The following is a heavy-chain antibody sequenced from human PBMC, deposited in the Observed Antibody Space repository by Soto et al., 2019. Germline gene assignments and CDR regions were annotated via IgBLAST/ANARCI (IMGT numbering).Heavy chain of an antibody. CDR3: ARVEYTYNYRGLDY. CDR2: IDHSGST. Sequence: QVQLQQWGTGLLKPSETLSLTCAVYGGSFRGYYWTWIRQPPGKGLEWIGEIDHSGSTNYNPSLKSRVTLSVDTSKNQFSLKLASVTAADTAVYYCARVEYTYNYRGLDYWGQGTLVTVSS. D-gene: IGHD3-16*01. V-gene: IGHV4-34*01. J-gene: IGHJ4*02. CDR1: GGSFRGYY.